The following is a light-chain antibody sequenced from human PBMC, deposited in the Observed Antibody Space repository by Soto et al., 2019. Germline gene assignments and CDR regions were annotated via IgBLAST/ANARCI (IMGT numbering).Light chain of an antibody. CDR2: QVT. Sequence: QSALTQPASVSGSPGQSITISCTGTDSDVGGYNYVSWYQQHPDKAPKLLVYQVTKRPSGVPDRFSGSKSGNTAALTVSGLQAEDEAVYYCSSYAGSLVVFGGGTKVTVL. V-gene: IGLV2-8*01. J-gene: IGLJ2*01. CDR3: SSYAGSLVV. CDR1: DSDVGGYNY.